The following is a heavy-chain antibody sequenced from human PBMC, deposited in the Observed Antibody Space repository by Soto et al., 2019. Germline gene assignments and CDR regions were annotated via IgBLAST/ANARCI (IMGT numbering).Heavy chain of an antibody. D-gene: IGHD1-26*01. J-gene: IGHJ4*02. CDR1: GGTFSSYS. CDR3: ARDGGRHSGGMDY. Sequence: QVQLVQSGAEVKKPGSSVKVSCKASGGTFSSYSIDWVRQAPGQGLEWMGEIIPIFGTANYAQKFQGRVTITADESTSTAYMGLSSLKSEDTAVYYCARDGGRHSGGMDYWCQGTLVTVSS. V-gene: IGHV1-69*01. CDR2: IIPIFGTA.